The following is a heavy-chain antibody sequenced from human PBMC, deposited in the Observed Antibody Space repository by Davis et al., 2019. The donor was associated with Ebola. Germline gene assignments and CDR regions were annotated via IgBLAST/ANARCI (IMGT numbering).Heavy chain of an antibody. D-gene: IGHD2-2*01. CDR1: GFTFSSYG. CDR3: ARRPRNSDYCSSTSCSQPIDY. Sequence: GESLKISCAASGFTFSSYGMHWVRQAPGKGLEWVAVIWYDGNNKYYGDSVKGRFAISRDNSKNTLHLQMNSLRAEDTAVYYCARRPRNSDYCSSTSCSQPIDYWGQGTLVTVSS. V-gene: IGHV3-33*01. CDR2: IWYDGNNK. J-gene: IGHJ4*02.